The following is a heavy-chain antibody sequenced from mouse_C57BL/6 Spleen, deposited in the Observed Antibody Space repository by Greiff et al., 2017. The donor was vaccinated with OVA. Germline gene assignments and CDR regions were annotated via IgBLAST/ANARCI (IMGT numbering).Heavy chain of an antibody. CDR1: GYTFTSYW. V-gene: IGHV1-69*01. CDR2: LDPSDSYT. J-gene: IGHJ2*01. Sequence: QVQLKEPGAELVMPGASVKLSCKASGYTFTSYWMHWVKQRPGQGLEWIGELDPSDSYTNYNQKFKGKSTLTVDKSSSTAYMQLSSLTSEDSAVYYCARLDYGSSYGYFDYWGQGTTLTVSS. D-gene: IGHD1-1*01. CDR3: ARLDYGSSYGYFDY.